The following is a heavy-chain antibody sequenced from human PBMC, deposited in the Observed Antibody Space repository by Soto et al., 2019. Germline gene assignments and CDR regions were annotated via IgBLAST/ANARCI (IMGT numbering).Heavy chain of an antibody. CDR2: IYYSGST. Sequence: LSLTCTVSGGSISSYYWSWIRQSPGKGLEWIGYIYYSGSTNYNPSLKSRVTISVDTSKNQFSLKLSSVTAADTAVYYCASTRGKWELPPYNWFDPWGQGTLVTVSS. CDR3: ASTRGKWELPPYNWFDP. D-gene: IGHD1-26*01. V-gene: IGHV4-59*01. J-gene: IGHJ5*02. CDR1: GGSISSYY.